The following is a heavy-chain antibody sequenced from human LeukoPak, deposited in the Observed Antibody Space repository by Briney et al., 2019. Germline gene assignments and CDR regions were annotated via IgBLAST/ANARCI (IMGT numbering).Heavy chain of an antibody. J-gene: IGHJ4*02. Sequence: PSETLSLTCAVSGGSISSGSWWGLIRQPPGKGLELIGEIHHSGSTNYNPSLKSRVTLSVDKSKNQLSLRLTSVTAADTAVYYCARGGDYRFDYWGQGTLVTVSS. CDR1: GGSISSGSW. D-gene: IGHD4-17*01. CDR2: IHHSGST. V-gene: IGHV4-4*02. CDR3: ARGGDYRFDY.